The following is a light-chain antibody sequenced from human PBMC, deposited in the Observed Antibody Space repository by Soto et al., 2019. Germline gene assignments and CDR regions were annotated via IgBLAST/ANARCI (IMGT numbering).Light chain of an antibody. CDR3: LQDYNYPRT. CDR2: DAS. V-gene: IGKV1-5*01. CDR1: QSVSSW. J-gene: IGKJ1*01. Sequence: DIQMTQSPSTLSASIGDRVNITCRASQSVSSWLAWYQQRPGRAPKLLIYDASNLESGVPSRFSGSGSGTDFTLTISSLQPEDFATYYCLQDYNYPRTSGQGTKVDIK.